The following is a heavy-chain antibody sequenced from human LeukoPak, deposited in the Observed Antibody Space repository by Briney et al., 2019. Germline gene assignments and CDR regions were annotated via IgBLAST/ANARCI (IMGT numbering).Heavy chain of an antibody. CDR3: ARTAMVTYYYYYMDV. V-gene: IGHV4-34*01. CDR1: GGSFSGYY. CDR2: INHSGST. J-gene: IGHJ6*03. Sequence: NPSETLSLTCAVYGGSFSGYYWSWIRQPPGKGLEWIGEINHSGSTNYNPSLKSRVTISVDTSKNQFSLKLSSVTAADTAVYYCARTAMVTYYYYYMDVWGKGTTVTISS. D-gene: IGHD5-18*01.